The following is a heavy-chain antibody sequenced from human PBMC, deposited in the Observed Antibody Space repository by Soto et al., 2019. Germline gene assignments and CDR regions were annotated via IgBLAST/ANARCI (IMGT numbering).Heavy chain of an antibody. V-gene: IGHV1-3*01. J-gene: IGHJ4*02. D-gene: IGHD1-26*01. CDR1: GYTFTTYA. CDR2: INAGNGNT. Sequence: QVQLVQSGAEVKKPGASVKVSCKASGYTFTTYAMHWVRQAPGQRLEWMGWINAGNGNTKYSQKLQGRVTMTRDTSASSAYMEVRRLRSECTAVYYWARGASTLRDYWGQGTLVPVSS. CDR3: ARGASTLRDY.